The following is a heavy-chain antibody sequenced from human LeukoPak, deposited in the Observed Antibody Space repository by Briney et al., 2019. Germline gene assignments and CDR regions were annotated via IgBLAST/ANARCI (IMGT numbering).Heavy chain of an antibody. J-gene: IGHJ4*02. CDR3: ARVSEVTMVRPLNY. CDR2: ISYDGSNK. V-gene: IGHV3-30-3*01. Sequence: GGSLRLSCAASGFTFSSYAMHWVRQAPGKGLEWVAVISYDGSNKYYADSVKGRFTISRDNSKNTLYLQMNSLRAEDTAVYYCARVSEVTMVRPLNYWGQGTLVTVSS. CDR1: GFTFSSYA. D-gene: IGHD3-10*01.